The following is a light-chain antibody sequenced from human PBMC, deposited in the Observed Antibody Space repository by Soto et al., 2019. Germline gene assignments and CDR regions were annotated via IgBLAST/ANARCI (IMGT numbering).Light chain of an antibody. CDR1: QSVSSSY. V-gene: IGKV3-20*01. J-gene: IGKJ2*01. CDR2: GAS. Sequence: EIVLTQSPGTLSLSPGERATLSCRASQSVSSSYLAWYQQKPGQAHRLLIYGASSRATGSPDRFCGGGSGTDFTLTIIRLEPQDFSVSYCQQYGSSHLYTFGQGTKLEIK. CDR3: QQYGSSHLYT.